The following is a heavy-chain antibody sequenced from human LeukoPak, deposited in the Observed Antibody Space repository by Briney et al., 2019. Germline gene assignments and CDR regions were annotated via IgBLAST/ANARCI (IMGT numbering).Heavy chain of an antibody. Sequence: GGSLRLSCAASGFTFSSYSMNWVRQAPGKGLEWVSSITRSSSFVYYADSVKGRFTISRDNAKNSLYLQMSSLRAEDTAVYYCASEIPNLRYCSSTSCDYWSQGTLVTVSS. V-gene: IGHV3-21*01. D-gene: IGHD2-2*01. CDR1: GFTFSSYS. J-gene: IGHJ4*02. CDR3: ASEIPNLRYCSSTSCDY. CDR2: ITRSSSFV.